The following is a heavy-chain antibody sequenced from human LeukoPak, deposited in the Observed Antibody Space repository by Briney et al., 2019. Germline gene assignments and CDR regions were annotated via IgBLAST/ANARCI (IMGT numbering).Heavy chain of an antibody. D-gene: IGHD6-13*01. CDR2: LSAINGNT. J-gene: IGHJ6*03. V-gene: IGHV1-18*01. Sequence: AAVQGACHASGYALPTDGISWVRPATGQGLEWMGSLSAINGNTNYAQKLQGRVTMTTDTTTSTAYMELRSLRSDDTAVYYCARGGGSSWQEYYYYYMDVWGKGTTGTISS. CDR3: ARGGGSSWQEYYYYYMDV. CDR1: GYALPTDG.